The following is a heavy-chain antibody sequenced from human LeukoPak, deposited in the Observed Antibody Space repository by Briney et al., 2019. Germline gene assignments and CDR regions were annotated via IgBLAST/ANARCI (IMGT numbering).Heavy chain of an antibody. J-gene: IGHJ3*02. Sequence: SETLSLTCTVSGGSISSYYWSWIRQPPGKGLEWIGYIYYSGSTNYNPSLKSRVTISVDTSKNQFSLKLSSVNAADTAVYYCAREVGDYYDSSGYYYGGDENAFDIWGQGTMVTVSS. CDR1: GGSISSYY. CDR3: AREVGDYYDSSGYYYGGDENAFDI. CDR2: IYYSGST. D-gene: IGHD3-22*01. V-gene: IGHV4-59*01.